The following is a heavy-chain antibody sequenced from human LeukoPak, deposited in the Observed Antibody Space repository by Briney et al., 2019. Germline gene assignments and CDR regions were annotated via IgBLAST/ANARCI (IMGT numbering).Heavy chain of an antibody. CDR1: GGSISSYY. J-gene: IGHJ4*02. Sequence: SETLSLTCTVSGGSISSYYWSWIRQPPGKGLEWMGYIYYSGSTNYNTSLKSRVTISVDTSKNQFSLKLSSVTAADTAVYYCARTPDVFYDSSGYVDYWGQGTLVTVSS. CDR3: ARTPDVFYDSSGYVDY. V-gene: IGHV4-59*01. D-gene: IGHD3-22*01. CDR2: IYYSGST.